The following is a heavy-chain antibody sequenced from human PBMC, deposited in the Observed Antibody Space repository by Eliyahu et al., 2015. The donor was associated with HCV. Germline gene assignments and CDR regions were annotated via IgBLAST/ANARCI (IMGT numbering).Heavy chain of an antibody. CDR1: GFTFATYS. J-gene: IGHJ4*02. Sequence: EVQLVESGGGLVQPGGSLRLSCAASGFTFATYSMSWVRQAPGKGLGWVSVIGGSGGTSYYADSVKGRFTISRDNSKNTLYLQMNSPRADDTAVYYCAKTPGTYSNNYYFDHWGQGTLVTVSS. D-gene: IGHD5-12*01. V-gene: IGHV3-23*04. CDR2: IGGSGGTS. CDR3: AKTPGTYSNNYYFDH.